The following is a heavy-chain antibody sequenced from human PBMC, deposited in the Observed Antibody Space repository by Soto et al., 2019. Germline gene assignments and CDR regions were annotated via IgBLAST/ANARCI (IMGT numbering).Heavy chain of an antibody. D-gene: IGHD6-13*01. V-gene: IGHV3-66*01. CDR2: IYSGGST. Sequence: GGSLRLSCAASGFTVSSNYMSWVRQAPGKGLEWVSVIYSGGSTYYADSVKGRFTISRDNSKNTLYLQMNSLRAEDTAVYYCARGMVAAAGTTFDYWGQGTLVTVSS. J-gene: IGHJ4*02. CDR3: ARGMVAAAGTTFDY. CDR1: GFTVSSNY.